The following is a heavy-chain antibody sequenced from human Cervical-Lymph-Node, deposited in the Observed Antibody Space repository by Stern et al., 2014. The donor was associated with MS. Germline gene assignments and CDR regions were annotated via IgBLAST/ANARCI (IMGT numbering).Heavy chain of an antibody. V-gene: IGHV3-30*18. J-gene: IGHJ5*02. CDR2: IWYDGSDK. CDR1: GFTFSHYA. Sequence: DQLVESGGGVVQPGRSLRLSCAASGFTFSHYAMHWVRQAPGKGLEWVAVIWYDGSDKYYADSVKGRFTISRDNSKNTLYLRMNSLRSEDTAVYYCAKAVGAHNWFDPWGQGTLVTVSS. D-gene: IGHD1-26*01. CDR3: AKAVGAHNWFDP.